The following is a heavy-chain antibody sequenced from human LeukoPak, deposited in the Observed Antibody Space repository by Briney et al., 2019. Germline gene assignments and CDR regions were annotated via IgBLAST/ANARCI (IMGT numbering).Heavy chain of an antibody. CDR1: GGSFSGYY. D-gene: IGHD3-22*01. V-gene: IGHV4-34*01. J-gene: IGHJ4*02. Sequence: PSETLSLTCAVYGGSFSGYYWSWIRQPPGKGLEWIGYIYYSGSTSYNPSLKSRVTISVDTSKNQFSLKLSSVTAADTAVYYCARRITMTRDWGQGTLVTVSS. CDR2: IYYSGST. CDR3: ARRITMTRD.